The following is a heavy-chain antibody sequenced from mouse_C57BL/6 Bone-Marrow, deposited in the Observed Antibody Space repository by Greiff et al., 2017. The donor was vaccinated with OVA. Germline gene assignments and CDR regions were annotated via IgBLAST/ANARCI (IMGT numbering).Heavy chain of an antibody. CDR1: GYTFTSYW. CDR2: IDPSDSYT. J-gene: IGHJ1*03. CDR3: ARSNYYGSSPYWYFDV. Sequence: QVQLQQPGAELVMPGASVKLSCKASGYTFTSYWMHWVKQRPGQGLEWIGEIDPSDSYTNYNQKFKGKSTLTVDKSSSTASMQLSSLTSEDSAVYYCARSNYYGSSPYWYFDVWGTGTTVTVSS. V-gene: IGHV1-69*01. D-gene: IGHD1-1*01.